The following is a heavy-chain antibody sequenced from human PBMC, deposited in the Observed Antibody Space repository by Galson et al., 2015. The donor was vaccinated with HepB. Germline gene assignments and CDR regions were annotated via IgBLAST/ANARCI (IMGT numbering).Heavy chain of an antibody. CDR2: IYYNGDT. CDR3: ARHPGRGSFGYAFDL. J-gene: IGHJ4*02. Sequence: SETLSLTCSVSHGSINNYYWSWIRQSPGNRLEWIGYIYYNGDTTYNPSLGYRVGMSVDTSINQVSLWLTSVTAADTAVYYCARHPGRGSFGYAFDLWGQGTLVTVSA. CDR1: HGSINNYY. D-gene: IGHD5-12*01. V-gene: IGHV4-59*08.